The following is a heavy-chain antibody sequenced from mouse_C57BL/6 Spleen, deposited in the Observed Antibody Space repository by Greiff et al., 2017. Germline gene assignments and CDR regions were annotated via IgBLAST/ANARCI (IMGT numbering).Heavy chain of an antibody. Sequence: EVNVVESGGGLVQPGGSMKLSCVASGFTFSNYWMNWVRQSPEKGLEWVAQIRLKSDNYATHYAESVKGRFTISRDDSKSSVYLQMNNLRAEDTGIYYCSITTVVGPFAYWGQGTLVTVSA. D-gene: IGHD1-1*01. V-gene: IGHV6-3*01. CDR1: GFTFSNYW. J-gene: IGHJ3*01. CDR3: SITTVVGPFAY. CDR2: IRLKSDNYAT.